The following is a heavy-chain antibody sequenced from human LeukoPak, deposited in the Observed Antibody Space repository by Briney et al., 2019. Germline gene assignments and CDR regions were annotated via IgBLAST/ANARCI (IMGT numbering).Heavy chain of an antibody. CDR3: ARGFPPTID. D-gene: IGHD3-3*01. V-gene: IGHV4-34*01. CDR2: INHSGST. J-gene: IGHJ4*02. Sequence: RSGGSLRLSCAASGFTFDDYGMSWVRQAPGKGLEWIGEINHSGSTNYNPSLKSRVTISVDTSKKQFSRKLSSVTAADTAVYYCARGFPPTIDWGQGTLVTVSS. CDR1: GFTFDDYG.